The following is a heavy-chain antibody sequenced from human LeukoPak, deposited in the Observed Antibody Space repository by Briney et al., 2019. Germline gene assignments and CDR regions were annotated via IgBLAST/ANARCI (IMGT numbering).Heavy chain of an antibody. CDR1: GGSSSRSDYY. D-gene: IGHD5-18*01. CDR3: ARSYRYSYGSLEYYYYGMDV. CDR2: VYYSGST. Sequence: SETLSLTCTVSGGSSSRSDYYWGWIRQPPGKGLEWIGSVYYSGSTYYNPSLKSRVTISVDTSRTQFSLKLSSVTAADTAVYYCARSYRYSYGSLEYYYYGMDVWGQGTTVTVSS. J-gene: IGHJ6*02. V-gene: IGHV4-39*01.